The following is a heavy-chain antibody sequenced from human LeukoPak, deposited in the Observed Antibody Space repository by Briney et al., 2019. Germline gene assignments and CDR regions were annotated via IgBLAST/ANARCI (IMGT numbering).Heavy chain of an antibody. CDR1: GFTFSSYS. J-gene: IGHJ4*02. Sequence: GGSLRLSCAASGFTFSSYSMNWVRQAPGKGLEWVSSISGSNSYIYYADSMKGRFTISRDNAKNSLYLQMSSLRVEDTAVYYCTRDPRHLDSWGQGTLVTVSS. CDR2: ISGSNSYI. D-gene: IGHD6-6*01. V-gene: IGHV3-21*01. CDR3: TRDPRHLDS.